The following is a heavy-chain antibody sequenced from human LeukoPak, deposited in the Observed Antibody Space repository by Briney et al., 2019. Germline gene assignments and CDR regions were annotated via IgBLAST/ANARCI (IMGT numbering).Heavy chain of an antibody. J-gene: IGHJ4*02. CDR2: INERGSET. CDR3: AKDYSFSNFN. D-gene: IGHD2-15*01. Sequence: GGSLRLSCAASGFMFPNHWMTWVRQAPGKGLEWVANINERGSETYYADYVKGRFTISRDNTKKSLFLQLSSLSVEDTAMYYCAKDYSFSNFNWGQGTLVTVSS. CDR1: GFMFPNHW. V-gene: IGHV3-7*01.